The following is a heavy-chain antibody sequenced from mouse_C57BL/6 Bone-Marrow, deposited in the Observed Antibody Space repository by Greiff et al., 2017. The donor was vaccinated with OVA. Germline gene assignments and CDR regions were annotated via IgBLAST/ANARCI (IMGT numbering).Heavy chain of an antibody. CDR2: IYPGSGST. CDR3: ARLWLRRGWFAY. Sequence: QVQLKQPGAELVKPGASVKMSCKASGYTFTSYWITWVKQRPGQGLEWIGDIYPGSGSTNYNEKFKSKATLTVDTSSSTAYMQLSSLTSEDSAVYYCARLWLRRGWFAYWGQGTLVTVSA. D-gene: IGHD2-2*01. CDR1: GYTFTSYW. V-gene: IGHV1-55*01. J-gene: IGHJ3*01.